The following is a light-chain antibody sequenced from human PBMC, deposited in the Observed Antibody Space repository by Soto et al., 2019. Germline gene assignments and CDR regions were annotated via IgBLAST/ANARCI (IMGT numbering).Light chain of an antibody. CDR1: QSSSSY. J-gene: IGKJ3*01. V-gene: IGKV1-39*01. CDR2: AAS. CDR3: QQSYSTPLS. Sequence: DIQMTQSPSSLSASVGDRVTITCRASQSSSSYLNWYQQKPGQAPKLLIYAASSLQSGVPSRFSGSGSGTGFTLAISSLQPEDFATYYCQQSYSTPLSCGPGTKVDIK.